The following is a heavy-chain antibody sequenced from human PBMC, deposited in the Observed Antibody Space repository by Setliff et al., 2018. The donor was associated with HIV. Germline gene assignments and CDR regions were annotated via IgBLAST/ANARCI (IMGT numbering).Heavy chain of an antibody. V-gene: IGHV4-34*01. J-gene: IGHJ4*02. Sequence: SETLSLTCAVYGGSFSGYYWSWIRQPPGKGLELIGEINHSGGTNYNTSLKSRVTISVDTSKNHFSLKLSSVTAAATAVSYCARGNAYPGIQLVDYWGQGTLVTVSS. CDR1: GGSFSGYY. CDR3: ARGNAYPGIQLVDY. D-gene: IGHD5-18*01. CDR2: INHSGGT.